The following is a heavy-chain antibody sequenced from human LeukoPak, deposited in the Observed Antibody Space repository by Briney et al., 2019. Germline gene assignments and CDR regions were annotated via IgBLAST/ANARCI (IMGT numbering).Heavy chain of an antibody. Sequence: SETLSLTCTVSGGSISSSSYYWGWIRQPPGKGLEWIGSIYYSGSTYYNPSLKSRVTISVDTSKNQFSLKLSSVTAADTAVYYCASGVPRITIFGVVKAGEGFWGQGTLVPVSS. CDR1: GGSISSSSYY. D-gene: IGHD3-3*01. CDR2: IYYSGST. J-gene: IGHJ4*02. V-gene: IGHV4-39*01. CDR3: ASGVPRITIFGVVKAGEGF.